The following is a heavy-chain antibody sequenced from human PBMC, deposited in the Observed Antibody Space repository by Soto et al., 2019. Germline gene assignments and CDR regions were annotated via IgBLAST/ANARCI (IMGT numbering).Heavy chain of an antibody. V-gene: IGHV1-46*01. D-gene: IGHD6-13*01. CDR3: ARDLAAAAGTSRYYYYYCMDV. Sequence: ASVKVSCKASGYTFTSYYMHWVRQAPGQGLEWMGIINPSGGSTSYAQKFQGRVTMTRDTSTSTVYMELSSLRSEDTAVYYCARDLAAAAGTSRYYYYYCMDVCGPGTTLTVSS. CDR1: GYTFTSYY. CDR2: INPSGGST. J-gene: IGHJ6*02.